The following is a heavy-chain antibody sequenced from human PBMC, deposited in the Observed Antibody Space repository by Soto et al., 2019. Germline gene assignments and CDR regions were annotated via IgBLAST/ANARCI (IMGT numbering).Heavy chain of an antibody. CDR2: ISGSGGST. CDR1: GFPFSTYA. CDR3: AKVHGSGTYNNFPDC. V-gene: IGHV3-23*01. D-gene: IGHD3-10*01. J-gene: IGHJ4*02. Sequence: GGSLRLSCAASGFPFSTYAMTWVRQAPGKGLEWVSLISGSGGSTYYADSVKGRFTISRDNSRDTLYLQMNSLRAEDTAVYYCAKVHGSGTYNNFPDCWGQGTLVTVSS.